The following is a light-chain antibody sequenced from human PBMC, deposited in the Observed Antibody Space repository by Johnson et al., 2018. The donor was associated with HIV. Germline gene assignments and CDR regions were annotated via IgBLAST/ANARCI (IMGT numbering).Light chain of an antibody. V-gene: IGLV1-51*02. J-gene: IGLJ1*01. CDR1: SSNIANNY. CDR2: ENN. CDR3: GTWDSSLRVGF. Sequence: QAVLTQPPSVSAAPGHQVTISCSGSSSNIANNYVSWYQQFPGTAPKLLIYENNKRPSGIPDRFSGSKSGTSATLGITGLQTGDAAVSYRGTWDSSLRVGFFGTGTKVTVL.